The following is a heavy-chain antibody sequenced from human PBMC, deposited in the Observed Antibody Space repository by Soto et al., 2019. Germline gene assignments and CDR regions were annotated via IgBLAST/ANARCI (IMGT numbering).Heavy chain of an antibody. V-gene: IGHV3-23*01. CDR1: GFTFNNYA. J-gene: IGHJ6*02. CDR2: ISGNGETT. CDR3: AKDHYSGSVSYTYYYFNYGMDV. D-gene: IGHD3-10*01. Sequence: QPGGSLRLSCAASGFTFNNYAMSWVRQASGKGLEWVSTISGNGETTYYADSVKGRFTISRDSSKNALFLQMTTLRADDTALYYCAKDHYSGSVSYTYYYFNYGMDVWGQGTTVTVSS.